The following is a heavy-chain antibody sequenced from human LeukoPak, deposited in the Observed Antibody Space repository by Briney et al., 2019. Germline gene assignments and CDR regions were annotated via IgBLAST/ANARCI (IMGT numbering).Heavy chain of an antibody. CDR1: GFSISRYW. CDR3: XXXXXXXXXXEH. V-gene: IGHV3-7*01. Sequence: GGSLRLSCAASGFSISRYWMTWVRQAPGKGLEWVGNIQHDGNVKHYVDSVRGRFTISRDNAKNSVYLQMNSLRAEDSAVYFCXXXXXXXXXXEHWGQGTQVTVSS. J-gene: IGHJ1*01. CDR2: IQHDGNVK.